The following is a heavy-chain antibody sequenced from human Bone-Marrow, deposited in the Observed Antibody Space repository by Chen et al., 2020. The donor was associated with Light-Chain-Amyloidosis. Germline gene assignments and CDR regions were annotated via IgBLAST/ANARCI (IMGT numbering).Heavy chain of an antibody. CDR3: ASGDYDLGYFDY. CDR2: IYYSGSS. Sequence: QVQLQVSGPGLVKPSQTLSLTCTVSGGSISSGDYYWSWIRQPPGKGLEWIGYIYYSGSSHFNPSLKSRVTMSLDTSKNQFSLKLNSGTAADTAVFYCASGDYDLGYFDYWGQGMLVTVSS. V-gene: IGHV4-30-4*01. J-gene: IGHJ4*02. CDR1: GGSISSGDYY. D-gene: IGHD3-3*01.